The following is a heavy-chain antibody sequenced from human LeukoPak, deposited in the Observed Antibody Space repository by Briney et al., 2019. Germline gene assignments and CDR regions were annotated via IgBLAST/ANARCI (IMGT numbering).Heavy chain of an antibody. CDR1: GGSFSGYY. V-gene: IGHV4-34*01. Sequence: SSETLSLTCAVYGGSFSGYYWSWIRQPPGKGLEWIGEINHSGSTNYNPSLKSRVTISVDTSKNQFSLKLSSVAAADTALYYCARHQAGAMNYFDYWGQGTLVTVSS. J-gene: IGHJ4*02. D-gene: IGHD1-26*01. CDR2: INHSGST. CDR3: ARHQAGAMNYFDY.